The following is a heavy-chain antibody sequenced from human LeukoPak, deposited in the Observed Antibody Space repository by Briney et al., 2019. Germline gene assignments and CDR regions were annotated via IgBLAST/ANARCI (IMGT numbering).Heavy chain of an antibody. CDR2: ISGSGGSI. CDR3: AKNLGSGSYYNVDYYYYGMDV. CDR1: GFTFSSYA. J-gene: IGHJ6*04. V-gene: IGHV3-23*01. D-gene: IGHD3-10*01. Sequence: GGSLRLSCAASGFTFSSYAMSWVRQAPGKGLEWVSAISGSGGSIYYADSAKGRFTISRDNSKNTLYLQMNSLRAEDTAVYYCAKNLGSGSYYNVDYYYYGMDVWGKGTTVTVSS.